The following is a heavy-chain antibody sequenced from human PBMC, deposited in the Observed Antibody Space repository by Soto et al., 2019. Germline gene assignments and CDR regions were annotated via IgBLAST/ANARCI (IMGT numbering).Heavy chain of an antibody. Sequence: QAHLVQSGPEVKKPGASVKVSCKGSGYIFTSYGIAWVRQAPGQGLEWLGWISAHNGNTEYAQKFQGRATVTRDTATSTAYLELRRLRSDDTALYYCARGRYGDYWGQGALVTVSS. CDR1: GYIFTSYG. J-gene: IGHJ4*02. CDR3: ARGRYGDY. CDR2: ISAHNGNT. V-gene: IGHV1-18*01. D-gene: IGHD4-17*01.